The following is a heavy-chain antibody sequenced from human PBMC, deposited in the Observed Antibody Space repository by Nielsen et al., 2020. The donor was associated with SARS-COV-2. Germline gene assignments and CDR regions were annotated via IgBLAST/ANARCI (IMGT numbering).Heavy chain of an antibody. V-gene: IGHV4-59*01. J-gene: IGHJ6*02. D-gene: IGHD3-3*01. CDR3: AVGGSITIFGVGYYGMDV. Sequence: SETLSLTCTVSGGSISSYYWSWIRQPPGKGLEWIGYIYYSGSTNYNPSLKSRVTIPVDTSKNQFSLKLSSVTAADTAVYYCAVGGSITIFGVGYYGMDVWGQGTTVTVSS. CDR1: GGSISSYY. CDR2: IYYSGST.